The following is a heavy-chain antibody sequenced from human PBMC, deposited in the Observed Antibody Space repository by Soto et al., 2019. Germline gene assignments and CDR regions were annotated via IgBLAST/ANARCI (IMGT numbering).Heavy chain of an antibody. D-gene: IGHD2-2*01. Sequence: SETLSLTCAVSGASISSINWWSWVRQPPGKGLEWIGEIYHTGSTNYNPSLKSRVTISVDKSKNHFSLKLTSVTAADTAVYYCARGFRCTGTSCYWGDFWGQGTLVTVSS. CDR2: IYHTGST. J-gene: IGHJ4*02. CDR1: GASISSINW. CDR3: ARGFRCTGTSCYWGDF. V-gene: IGHV4-4*02.